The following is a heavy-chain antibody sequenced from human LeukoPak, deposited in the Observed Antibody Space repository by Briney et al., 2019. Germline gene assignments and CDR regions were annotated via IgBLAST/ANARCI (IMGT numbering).Heavy chain of an antibody. CDR2: IWYDGSNK. D-gene: IGHD4/OR15-4a*01. Sequence: GGSLRLSCAASGFTFSSYGMHWVRQAPGKGLEWVAVIWYDGSNKYYADSVKGRFTISRDNSKNTLYLQMNSLRAEDTAVYYCARDPRVLSAFDIWGQGTMVTVSS. CDR3: ARDPRVLSAFDI. V-gene: IGHV3-33*01. J-gene: IGHJ3*02. CDR1: GFTFSSYG.